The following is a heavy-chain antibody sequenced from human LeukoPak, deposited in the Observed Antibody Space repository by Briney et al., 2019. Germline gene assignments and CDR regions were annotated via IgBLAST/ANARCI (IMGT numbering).Heavy chain of an antibody. V-gene: IGHV3-23*01. Sequence: GGSLRLSCAASGFIFSSYAMSWVLQAPGKGLEWVSVISGSGGSIYDADSVKGRFTISRDNSKNTLYLQMNSLRVEDTAVYYCAKTRGGVVATTSDYWGQGTLVTVSS. J-gene: IGHJ4*02. D-gene: IGHD5-12*01. CDR1: GFIFSSYA. CDR2: ISGSGGSI. CDR3: AKTRGGVVATTSDY.